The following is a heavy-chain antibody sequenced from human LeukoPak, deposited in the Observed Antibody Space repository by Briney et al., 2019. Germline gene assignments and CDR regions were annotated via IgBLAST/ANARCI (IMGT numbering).Heavy chain of an antibody. J-gene: IGHJ4*02. D-gene: IGHD6-6*01. CDR3: ARGKSGDFIAARRPPLYYFDY. CDR2: IYHSGST. V-gene: IGHV4-30-2*01. Sequence: PSQTPSLTCTVSGGSISSGGYYWSWIRQPPGKGLEWIGYIYHSGSTYYNPSLKSRVTISVDRSKNQFSLKLSSVTAADTAVYYYARGKSGDFIAARRPPLYYFDYWGQGTLVTVSS. CDR1: GGSISSGGYY.